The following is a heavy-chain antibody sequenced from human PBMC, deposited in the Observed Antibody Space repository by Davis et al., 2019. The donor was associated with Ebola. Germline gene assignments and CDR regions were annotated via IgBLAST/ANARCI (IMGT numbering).Heavy chain of an antibody. CDR3: ARDRVAVAGEYFDY. Sequence: SVKVSCKASGGTFSSYAISWVRQAPGQGLEWMGGIIPIFGTANYAQKFQGRVTITADESTSTAYMELSSLRSEDTAVYYCARDRVAVAGEYFDYWGQGTLVTVSS. CDR1: GGTFSSYA. V-gene: IGHV1-69*13. D-gene: IGHD6-19*01. J-gene: IGHJ4*02. CDR2: IIPIFGTA.